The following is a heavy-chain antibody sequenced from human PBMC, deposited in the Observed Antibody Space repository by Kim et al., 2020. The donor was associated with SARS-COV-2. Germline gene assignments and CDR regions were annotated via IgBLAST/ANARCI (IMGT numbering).Heavy chain of an antibody. V-gene: IGHV3-53*01. Sequence: GGSLRLSCAASGFTVSSNYMSWVRQAPGKGLEWVSVIYSGGSTYYADSVKGRFTISRDNSKNTLYLQMNSLRAEDTAVYYCARDLGGYSSSWYGSSGAFDIWGQGTMVTVSS. CDR2: IYSGGST. D-gene: IGHD6-13*01. J-gene: IGHJ3*02. CDR3: ARDLGGYSSSWYGSSGAFDI. CDR1: GFTVSSNY.